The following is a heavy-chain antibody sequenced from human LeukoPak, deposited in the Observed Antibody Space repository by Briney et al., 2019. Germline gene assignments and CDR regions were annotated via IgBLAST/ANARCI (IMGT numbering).Heavy chain of an antibody. CDR3: AQVRVELHGIRGAVDY. V-gene: IGHV3-30*02. J-gene: IGHJ4*02. Sequence: GGSLRLSSAASGFTFGSYGMHWVRQAPGKGLEWVAFIRYDGSNKYYADSVKGRFTISRDNSKNTLYLQMNSLRAEDTAVYYCAQVRVELHGIRGAVDYWGQGTLVTVSS. CDR2: IRYDGSNK. CDR1: GFTFGSYG. D-gene: IGHD3-10*01.